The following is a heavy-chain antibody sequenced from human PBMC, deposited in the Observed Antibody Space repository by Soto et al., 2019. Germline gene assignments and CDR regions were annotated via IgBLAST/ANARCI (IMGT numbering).Heavy chain of an antibody. Sequence: QLQLLESGPGLLKASETLSLTCKVSGGSISTSRSYWAWIRQPPGKGLEWLANNLYSGSTYYNPPLARRVTVSVDTSKNEFSLKLRTVTAADTAVYYCARQPTTGDTDLWFDPWGKGTLVTVSS. CDR1: GGSISTSRSY. D-gene: IGHD2-21*01. CDR2: NLYSGST. J-gene: IGHJ5*02. CDR3: ARQPTTGDTDLWFDP. V-gene: IGHV4-39*01.